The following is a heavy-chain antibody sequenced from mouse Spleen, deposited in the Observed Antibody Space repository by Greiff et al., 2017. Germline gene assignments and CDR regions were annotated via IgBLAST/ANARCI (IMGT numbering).Heavy chain of an antibody. CDR2: ISSGGSYT. CDR3: ARHGELGSFAY. D-gene: IGHD4-1*01. Sequence: EVMLVESGGGLVKPGGSLKLSCAASGFTFSSYAMSWVRQTPEKRLEWVATISSGGSYTYYPDSVKGRFTISRDNAKNTLYLQMSSLRSEDTAMYYCARHGELGSFAYWGQGTLVTVSA. CDR1: GFTFSSYA. V-gene: IGHV5-9-1*01. J-gene: IGHJ3*01.